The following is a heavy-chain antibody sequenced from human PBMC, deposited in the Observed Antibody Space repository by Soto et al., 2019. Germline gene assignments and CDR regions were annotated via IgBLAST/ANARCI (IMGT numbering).Heavy chain of an antibody. D-gene: IGHD3-22*01. CDR3: TRLISAAQDY. Sequence: EVLLVESGGGLVQPGGSLKLSCAASGFVFKDSSIHWVRQASGKGLEWVGRIRDRAYNSATSYDVSGKGRFTIYRDDSSNTAFLQINSLKTEDTAIYYCTRLISAAQDYWGQGTRFTVSS. CDR1: GFVFKDSS. CDR2: IRDRAYNSAT. J-gene: IGHJ4*02. V-gene: IGHV3-73*01.